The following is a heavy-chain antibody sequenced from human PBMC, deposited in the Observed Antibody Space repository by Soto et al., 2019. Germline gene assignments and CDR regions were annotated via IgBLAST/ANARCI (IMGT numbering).Heavy chain of an antibody. J-gene: IGHJ6*02. CDR3: ARHPRGDIVVVLRMDV. CDR1: GFTFSSYW. D-gene: IGHD2-2*01. Sequence: PGGSLRLSCAASGFTFSSYWMSWVRQAPGKGLEWVSSISISSSYIYYADSVKGGFTISRDNAKNSLYLQMNSLRAEETAVYYCARHPRGDIVVVLRMDVWGQGTTVTVSS. V-gene: IGHV3-21*01. CDR2: ISISSSYI.